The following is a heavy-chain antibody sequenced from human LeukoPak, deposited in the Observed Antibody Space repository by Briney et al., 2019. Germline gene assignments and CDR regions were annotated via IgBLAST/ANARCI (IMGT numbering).Heavy chain of an antibody. Sequence: PGGSLRLSCAASGFSFSTWSVNWVRQAPGKGLEWVSSISSSSRYIYYADSVKGRFTISRDNAKNSLSLQMNSLRAEDTAVYYCARENHGSFDYWDQGTLVTVSS. J-gene: IGHJ4*02. V-gene: IGHV3-21*01. CDR3: ARENHGSFDY. D-gene: IGHD1-14*01. CDR2: ISSSSRYI. CDR1: GFSFSTWS.